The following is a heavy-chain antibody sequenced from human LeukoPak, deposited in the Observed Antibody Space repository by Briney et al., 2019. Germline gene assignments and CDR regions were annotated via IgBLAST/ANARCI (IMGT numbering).Heavy chain of an antibody. CDR3: AIHIVVVPAAKKKKWFDP. J-gene: IGHJ5*02. Sequence: SETLSLTCTVSGGSISSYYWSWIRQPPGKGLEWIGYIYYSGSTYYIPSLKSRVTISVDTSKNQFSLKLSSVTAADTAVYYCAIHIVVVPAAKKKKWFDPWGPGNLVTVSS. V-gene: IGHV4-59*06. CDR1: GGSISSYY. CDR2: IYYSGST. D-gene: IGHD2-2*01.